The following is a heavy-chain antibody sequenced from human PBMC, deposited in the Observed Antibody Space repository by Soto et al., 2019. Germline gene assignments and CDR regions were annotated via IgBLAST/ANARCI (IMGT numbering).Heavy chain of an antibody. CDR1: GGSFSGYY. CDR2: INHSGST. Sequence: QVQLQQWGAGLLKPSETLSLTCAVYGGSFSGYYWSWIRQPPGKGLEWIGEINHSGSTNYNPSLKSRVTISVDTSKNQFALKLSSVTAANTAVYYCARYGDSSGFPFDPWGQGTLVTVSS. J-gene: IGHJ5*02. V-gene: IGHV4-34*01. D-gene: IGHD6-19*01. CDR3: ARYGDSSGFPFDP.